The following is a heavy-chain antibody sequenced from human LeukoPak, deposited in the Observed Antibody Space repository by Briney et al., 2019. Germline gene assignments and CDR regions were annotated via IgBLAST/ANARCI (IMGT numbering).Heavy chain of an antibody. CDR1: GYTFTDSY. CDR3: SRWGSTTSY. Sequence: ASVKVSCKASGYTFTDSYIHWVRQAPGQGLEWMGWISPDIGVTNCAQNFQGRVTLTRDTSISSAYMELSRLTSDDTAVYYCSRWGSTTSYWGQGTLVTVSS. J-gene: IGHJ4*02. D-gene: IGHD1-26*01. CDR2: ISPDIGVT. V-gene: IGHV1-2*02.